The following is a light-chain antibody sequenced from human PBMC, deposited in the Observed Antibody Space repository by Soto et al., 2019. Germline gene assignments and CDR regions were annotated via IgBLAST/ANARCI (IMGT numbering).Light chain of an antibody. CDR2: GAS. Sequence: EIVLTQSPATLSLSPVERATLSCMASQSVSSRLAWYQQKPGQAPRLLISGASSRTTGIPDRFSGSGSGTDFTLTISRLEPEDFALYYCQHYVERSPITFGQGTRLEIK. CDR1: QSVSSR. V-gene: IGKV3-20*01. J-gene: IGKJ5*01. CDR3: QHYVERSPIT.